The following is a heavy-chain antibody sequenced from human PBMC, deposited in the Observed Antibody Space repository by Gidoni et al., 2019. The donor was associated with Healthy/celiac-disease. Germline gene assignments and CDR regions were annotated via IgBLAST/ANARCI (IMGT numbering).Heavy chain of an antibody. CDR3: TTVGYCTGGVCQLFDY. CDR2: IKSKTDGGTT. D-gene: IGHD2-8*02. CDR1: GFTFSTAW. Sequence: EVQLVESGGGLVKPGGSLRLSCAASGFTFSTAWRSWVRQAPGKGLEWVGRIKSKTDGGTTDYAAHVKGRFTISRDDSKNTLYLQMNSLKTEDTAVYYCTTVGYCTGGVCQLFDYWGQGTLVTVSS. J-gene: IGHJ4*02. V-gene: IGHV3-15*01.